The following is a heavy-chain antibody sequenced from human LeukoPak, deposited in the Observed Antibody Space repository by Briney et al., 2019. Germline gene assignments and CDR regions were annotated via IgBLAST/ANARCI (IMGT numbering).Heavy chain of an antibody. V-gene: IGHV3-66*01. CDR3: VKEGSYYLDV. Sequence: GGSLRLSCTASGFTVSSNHMSWVRQAPGKGLEWVSVIYGGGSTYYADSVKGRFTISRDNSKNALYLQLNSPRAEDTAIYYCVKEGSYYLDVWGKGTTVTVSS. CDR2: IYGGGST. J-gene: IGHJ6*03. CDR1: GFTVSSNH.